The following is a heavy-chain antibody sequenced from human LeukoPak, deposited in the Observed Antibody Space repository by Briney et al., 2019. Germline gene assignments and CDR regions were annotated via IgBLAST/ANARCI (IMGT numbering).Heavy chain of an antibody. J-gene: IGHJ3*02. CDR2: IYTSGST. CDR1: GYSISSGYY. Sequence: SETLSLTCTVSGYSISSGYYWSWIRQPAGKGLEWIGRIYTSGSTNYNPSLKSRVTMSVDTSKNQFSLKLSSVTAADTAVYYCARALWASGSSLDDAFDIWGQGTMVTVSS. V-gene: IGHV4-4*07. CDR3: ARALWASGSSLDDAFDI. D-gene: IGHD1-26*01.